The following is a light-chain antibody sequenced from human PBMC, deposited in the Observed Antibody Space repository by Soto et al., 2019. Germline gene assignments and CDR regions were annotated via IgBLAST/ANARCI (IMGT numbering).Light chain of an antibody. V-gene: IGLV1-44*01. Sequence: QSVLTQPPSASGTPGRRVTISCSGSSSNIGSNTVNWYQLLPGAAPKLLIFSNVQRPSGVPDRFSGSKSGTSASLAISGLQSEDEADYYCATWDDSLNGVVFGGGTKLTVL. CDR3: ATWDDSLNGVV. CDR2: SNV. CDR1: SSNIGSNT. J-gene: IGLJ3*02.